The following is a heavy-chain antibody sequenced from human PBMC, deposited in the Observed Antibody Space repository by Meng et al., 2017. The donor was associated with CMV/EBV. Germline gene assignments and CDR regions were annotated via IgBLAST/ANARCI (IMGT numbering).Heavy chain of an antibody. CDR2: INPNRGGT. V-gene: IGHV1-2*02. J-gene: IGHJ2*01. D-gene: IGHD1-7*01. CDR3: ATYIGNYINWYFDL. CDR1: GYTFTGYY. Sequence: QVQRVQSGAEVKKPGASVKVSCNASGYTFTGYYMHWVRQAPGQGLEWMGWINPNRGGTNYAQKFQGRVTMTRDTSISTAYMELSRLRSDDTAVYYCATYIGNYINWYFDLWGRGTLVTVSS.